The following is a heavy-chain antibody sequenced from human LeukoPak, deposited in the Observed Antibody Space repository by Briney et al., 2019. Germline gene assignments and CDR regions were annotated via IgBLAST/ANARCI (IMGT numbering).Heavy chain of an antibody. D-gene: IGHD3-16*01. CDR1: GFTVSGNY. J-gene: IGHJ4*02. CDR3: ARGRGWVDH. V-gene: IGHV3-23*01. Sequence: GGSLRLSCAVSGFTVSGNYMSWVRQAPGKGLEWVSAISGSGGSTYYADSVKGRFTISRDNARSSVYLQMNSLRVEDTSLYYCARGRGWVDHWGQGTLVTVSS. CDR2: ISGSGGST.